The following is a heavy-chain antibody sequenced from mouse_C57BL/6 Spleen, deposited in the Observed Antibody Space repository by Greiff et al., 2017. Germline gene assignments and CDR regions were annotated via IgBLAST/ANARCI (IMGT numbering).Heavy chain of an antibody. CDR2: ISYSGST. J-gene: IGHJ1*03. CDR1: GYSITSGYD. Sequence: EVHLVESGPGMVKPSQSLSLTCTVTGYSITSGYDWHWIRHFPGNKLEWMGYISYSGSTNYNPSLKSRISITHDTSKNHFFLKLNSVTTEDTATYYGAREGYDGYYRYFDVWGTGTTVTVSS. D-gene: IGHD2-3*01. V-gene: IGHV3-1*01. CDR3: AREGYDGYYRYFDV.